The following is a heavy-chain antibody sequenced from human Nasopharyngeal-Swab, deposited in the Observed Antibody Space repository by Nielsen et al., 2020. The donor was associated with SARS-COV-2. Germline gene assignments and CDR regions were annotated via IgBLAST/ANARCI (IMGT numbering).Heavy chain of an antibody. V-gene: IGHV4-59*01. CDR3: ARVADCSSTSCYTGEVDY. CDR1: GGSISSCY. D-gene: IGHD2-2*02. J-gene: IGHJ4*02. Sequence: SETLSLTCTVSGGSISSCYWSWIRQPPGKGLEWIGYIYYSGSTNYNPSLKSRVTISVDTSKNQFSLKLSSVTAADTAVYYCARVADCSSTSCYTGEVDYWGQGTLVTVSS. CDR2: IYYSGST.